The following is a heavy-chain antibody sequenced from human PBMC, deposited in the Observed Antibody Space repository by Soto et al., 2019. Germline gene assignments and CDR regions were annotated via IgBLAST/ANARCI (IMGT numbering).Heavy chain of an antibody. CDR3: ASPATVNYYYYYGMDV. J-gene: IGHJ6*02. Sequence: PGGSLRLSCAASGFTFSSYEMNWVRQAPGKGLEWVSYISSSGSTIYYADSVKGRFTISRDNAKNSLYLQMNSLRAEDTAVYYCASPATVNYYYYYGMDVWGQGTTVTVSS. V-gene: IGHV3-48*03. CDR2: ISSSGSTI. CDR1: GFTFSSYE. D-gene: IGHD4-4*01.